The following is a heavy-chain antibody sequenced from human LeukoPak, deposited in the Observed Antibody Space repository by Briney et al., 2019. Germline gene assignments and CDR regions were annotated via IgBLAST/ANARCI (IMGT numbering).Heavy chain of an antibody. Sequence: SLKLSCAASGFTFDDYAMHWVRQAPGKGLEWVSGISWNSGSIGYADSVKGRFTISRDNAKNSLYLQMNSLRAEDTALYYCAKDMENFDWLSFDYWGQGTLVTVSS. J-gene: IGHJ4*02. D-gene: IGHD3-9*01. CDR1: GFTFDDYA. CDR3: AKDMENFDWLSFDY. CDR2: ISWNSGSI. V-gene: IGHV3-9*01.